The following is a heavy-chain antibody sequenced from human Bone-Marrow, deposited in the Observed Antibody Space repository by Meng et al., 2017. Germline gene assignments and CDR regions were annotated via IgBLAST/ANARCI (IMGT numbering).Heavy chain of an antibody. Sequence: GGSLRLSCAASGFTFSSYEMNWVRQAPGKGLEWVSYISSSGSTIYYADSVKGRFTISRDNAKNSLYLQMNSLGAENTAVYYCASGYSSGWYGVVSYFDYWGQGTLVTVSS. CDR3: ASGYSSGWYGVVSYFDY. CDR1: GFTFSSYE. D-gene: IGHD6-19*01. J-gene: IGHJ4*02. CDR2: ISSSGSTI. V-gene: IGHV3-48*03.